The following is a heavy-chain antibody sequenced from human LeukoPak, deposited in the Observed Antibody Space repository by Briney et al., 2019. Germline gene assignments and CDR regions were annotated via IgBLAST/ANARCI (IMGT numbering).Heavy chain of an antibody. CDR2: IYHSGST. V-gene: IGHV4-59*12. Sequence: PSETLSLTCTVSGGSISSYYWSWIRQPPGKGLEWIGYIYHSGSTYYNPSLKSRVTISVDRSKNQFSLKLSSVTAADTAVYYCARGKWLDRYYFDYWGQGTLVTVSS. J-gene: IGHJ4*02. D-gene: IGHD6-19*01. CDR1: GGSISSYY. CDR3: ARGKWLDRYYFDY.